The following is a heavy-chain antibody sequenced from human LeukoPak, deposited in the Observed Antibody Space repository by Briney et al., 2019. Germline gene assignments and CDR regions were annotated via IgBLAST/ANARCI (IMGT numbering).Heavy chain of an antibody. CDR1: GFTFDDYA. CDR2: ISGDGGST. CDR3: AKGIGYCSGGSCYYDY. D-gene: IGHD2-15*01. Sequence: GGSLRLSCAASGFTFDDYAMQWLRQAPGKGLEWVSLISGDGGSTYYAGSVKGRFTISRDNSKNSLYLQMNSLRTEDTALYYCAKGIGYCSGGSCYYDYWGQGTLVTVSS. V-gene: IGHV3-43*02. J-gene: IGHJ4*02.